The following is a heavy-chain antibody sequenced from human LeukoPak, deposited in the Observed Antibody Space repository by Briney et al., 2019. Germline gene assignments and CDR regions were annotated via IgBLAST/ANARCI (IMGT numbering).Heavy chain of an antibody. J-gene: IGHJ4*02. Sequence: GGSLRLSCAASGFTVSSYSMNWVRQAPGKGLEWVSSTSRSSNYIYYADSVKGRFTISRDNAKNSLYLQINSLRAEDTSVYYCARGENNYGYYYFDYWGQGTLVTVSS. V-gene: IGHV3-21*01. D-gene: IGHD5-24*01. CDR2: TSRSSNYI. CDR1: GFTVSSYS. CDR3: ARGENNYGYYYFDY.